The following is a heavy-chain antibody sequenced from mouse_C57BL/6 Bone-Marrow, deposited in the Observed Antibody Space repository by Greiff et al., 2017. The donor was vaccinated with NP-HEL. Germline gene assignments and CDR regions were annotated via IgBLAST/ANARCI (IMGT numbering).Heavy chain of an antibody. V-gene: IGHV5-17*01. CDR1: GFTFSDYG. CDR3: ALTTVVATDFDY. CDR2: ISSGSSTI. J-gene: IGHJ2*01. D-gene: IGHD1-1*01. Sequence: VKVEESGGGLVKPGGSLKLSCAASGFTFSDYGMHWVRQAPEKGLEWVAYISSGSSTIYYADTVKGRFTISRDNAKNTLFLQMTSLRSEDTAMYYCALTTVVATDFDYWGQGTTLTVSS.